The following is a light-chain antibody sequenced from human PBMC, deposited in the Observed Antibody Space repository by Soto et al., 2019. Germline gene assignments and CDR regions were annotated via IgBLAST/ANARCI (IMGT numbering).Light chain of an antibody. CDR3: QQYGNSPPT. CDR2: GAS. V-gene: IGKV3-20*01. CDR1: QTVTSEH. J-gene: IGKJ2*01. Sequence: EIVLTQSPGTLSLSPGERVTLSCRASQTVTSEHLAWYQQKPGQAPRLLIYGASSRATGIPDRFSGSGSGTDFTLTISRLEPEDFAVYSCQQYGNSPPTFGQGTKLEIK.